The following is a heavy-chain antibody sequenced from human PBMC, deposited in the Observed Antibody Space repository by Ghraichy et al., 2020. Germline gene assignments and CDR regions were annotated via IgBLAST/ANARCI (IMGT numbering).Heavy chain of an antibody. CDR3: ATTSRPTVGPHY. CDR1: GFPFGSTG. D-gene: IGHD4-11*01. Sequence: LSLTCAASGFPFGSTGMNWVRQAPGTGLEWVSYISSTSVTIYYADSVKGRFTVSRDNAKNSLYLQMNSLRDDATAVYYCATTSRPTVGPHYWGQGTLVTVSS. CDR2: ISSTSVTI. J-gene: IGHJ4*02. V-gene: IGHV3-48*02.